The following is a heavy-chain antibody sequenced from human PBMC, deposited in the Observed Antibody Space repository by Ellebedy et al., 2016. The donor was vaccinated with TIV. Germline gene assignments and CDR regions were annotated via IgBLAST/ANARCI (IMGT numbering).Heavy chain of an antibody. D-gene: IGHD1/OR15-1a*01. J-gene: IGHJ4*02. CDR2: IRPNGGGT. Sequence: ASVKVSCKTSGYSFTGYYIHWVRQAPGQGPEWMGWIRPNGGGTKYAQKFQGRVTMTRDTSISTAYMELSRLRSDDTAIYYCARERNNGFDSWGQGTLVTVSS. V-gene: IGHV1-2*02. CDR1: GYSFTGYY. CDR3: ARERNNGFDS.